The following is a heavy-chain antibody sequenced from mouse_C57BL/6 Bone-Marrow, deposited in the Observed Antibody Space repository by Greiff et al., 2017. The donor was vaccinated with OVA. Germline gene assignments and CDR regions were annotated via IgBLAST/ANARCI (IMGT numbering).Heavy chain of an antibody. CDR2: IYPSDGST. V-gene: IGHV1-85*01. CDR3: SREGGYYGSSSWFAF. Sequence: VQLQQSGPELVKPGASVKLSCKASGYTFTSYDVNWVKQRPGQGLEWIGWIYPSDGSTKYNEKFKGKATLTVDTSSSTAYMELHSLTSEDSAFYFCSREGGYYGSSSWFAFWGQGTLVTVSA. CDR1: GYTFTSYD. D-gene: IGHD1-1*01. J-gene: IGHJ3*01.